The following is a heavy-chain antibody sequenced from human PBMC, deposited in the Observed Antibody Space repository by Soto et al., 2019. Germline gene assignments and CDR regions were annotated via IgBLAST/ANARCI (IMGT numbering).Heavy chain of an antibody. CDR3: AGQLITMVRGANYGMDV. D-gene: IGHD3-10*01. J-gene: IGHJ6*02. Sequence: GESLKISCKGSGYSFTSYWISWVRQMPGKGLEWMGRIDPSDSYTNYSPSFQGHVTTSADKSISTAYLQWSSLKASDTAMYYCAGQLITMVRGANYGMDVWGQGTTVTVSS. CDR2: IDPSDSYT. CDR1: GYSFTSYW. V-gene: IGHV5-10-1*01.